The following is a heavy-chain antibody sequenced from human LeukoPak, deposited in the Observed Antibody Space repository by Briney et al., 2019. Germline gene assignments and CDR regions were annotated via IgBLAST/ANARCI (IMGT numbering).Heavy chain of an antibody. D-gene: IGHD3-3*01. CDR1: GYTFTGYY. V-gene: IGHV1-2*02. J-gene: IGHJ6*02. CDR3: ARGGVYDFWSGLYGMDV. CDR2: INPNSGGT. Sequence: ASVKVSCKASGYTFTGYYMHWVRQAPGQGLEWMGWINPNSGGTNYAQKFQGRVTMTRDTSISTAYMELSRLRSDVTAVYYCARGGVYDFWSGLYGMDVWGQGTTVTVSS.